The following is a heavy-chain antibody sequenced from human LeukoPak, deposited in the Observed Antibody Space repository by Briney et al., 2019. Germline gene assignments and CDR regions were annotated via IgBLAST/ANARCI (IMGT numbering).Heavy chain of an antibody. D-gene: IGHD6-13*01. Sequence: SETLSLTCTVSGGSISSSSYYWGWIRQPPGKGLEWIGDIYYSGSTYYNPSLMGRVTISVDTSKNQFSLKLNSVTAADTAVYYCARDLPGIAAGCDIWGQGTMVTVSS. V-gene: IGHV4-39*07. J-gene: IGHJ3*02. CDR1: GGSISSSSYY. CDR2: IYYSGST. CDR3: ARDLPGIAAGCDI.